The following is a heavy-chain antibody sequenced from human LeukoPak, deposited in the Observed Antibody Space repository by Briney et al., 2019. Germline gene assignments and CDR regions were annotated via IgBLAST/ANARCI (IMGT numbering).Heavy chain of an antibody. CDR1: GDSVSSSHW. V-gene: IGHV4-4*02. Sequence: PSETLSLTCAVSGDSVSSSHWWNWVRQPPGKGLEWIGETSQSGNTKYNPSLKSRVTVSVDKSKSQFSLKLTSVTAADSAMYYCATNVGETFDYWGQGVLVTVSS. D-gene: IGHD3-16*01. J-gene: IGHJ4*02. CDR2: TSQSGNT. CDR3: ATNVGETFDY.